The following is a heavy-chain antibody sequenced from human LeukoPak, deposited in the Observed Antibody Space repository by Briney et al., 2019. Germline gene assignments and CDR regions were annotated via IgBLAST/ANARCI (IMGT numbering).Heavy chain of an antibody. D-gene: IGHD3-10*01. CDR3: ARVGYGSGSIDY. CDR1: GFTFSSYS. J-gene: IGHJ4*02. CDR2: ISSSSSYI. V-gene: IGHV3-21*01. Sequence: PAGSLRLSCAASGFTFSSYSMNWVRQGPGKGLDLDSSISSSSSYIYYADSVKGRFTISRDNAKNSLYLQMNSLRAEDTAVYYCARVGYGSGSIDYWGQGTLVTVSS.